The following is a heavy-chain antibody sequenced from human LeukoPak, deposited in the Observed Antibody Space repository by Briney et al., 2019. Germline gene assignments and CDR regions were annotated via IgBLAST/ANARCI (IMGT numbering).Heavy chain of an antibody. CDR2: ISGSGGST. J-gene: IGHJ3*02. CDR3: AKACDSSGYAAFDI. D-gene: IGHD3-22*01. CDR1: GFTFSTYA. V-gene: IGHV3-23*01. Sequence: PGGSLRLSCAASGFTFSTYAMSWVRQAPGKGLEWVSAISGSGGSTYYADSVKGRFTISRANSENTLYLQMNSLRAEDAAVYYCAKACDSSGYAAFDIWGQGTMVTVSS.